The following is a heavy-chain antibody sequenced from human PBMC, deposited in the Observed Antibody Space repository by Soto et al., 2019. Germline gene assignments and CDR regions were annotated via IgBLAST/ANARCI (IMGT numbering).Heavy chain of an antibody. CDR3: ARDIGTGYCSSTSCYHTTTDYYGMDV. J-gene: IGHJ6*02. CDR1: GFTFSSYA. D-gene: IGHD2-2*01. Sequence: GGSLRLSCAASGFTFSSYARHWVRQAPGKGLEWVAVISYAGSNKYYADSVKGRFTISRDNSKNTLDLQMNSLRAEDTAVYYCARDIGTGYCSSTSCYHTTTDYYGMDVWGQGTTVTVSS. CDR2: ISYAGSNK. V-gene: IGHV3-30-3*01.